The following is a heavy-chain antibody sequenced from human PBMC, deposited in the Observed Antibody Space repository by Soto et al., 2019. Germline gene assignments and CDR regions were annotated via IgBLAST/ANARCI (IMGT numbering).Heavy chain of an antibody. CDR2: ISGSGDST. V-gene: IGHV3-23*01. CDR1: GFTFSSYA. CDR3: ARRGSGSYYDY. J-gene: IGHJ4*02. Sequence: EVQLLESGGGLVQPGGSLRLSCAASGFTFSSYAMRWVRQAPVKGLEWVSAISGSGDSTYYADSVKGRFTISRDTSKSTLYLRMNSLRAEDTAVYYCARRGSGSYYDYWGQGTLVTVSS. D-gene: IGHD1-26*01.